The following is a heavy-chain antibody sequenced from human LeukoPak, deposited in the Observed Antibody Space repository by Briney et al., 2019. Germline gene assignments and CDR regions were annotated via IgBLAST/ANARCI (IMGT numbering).Heavy chain of an antibody. D-gene: IGHD6-19*01. CDR2: IYYSGST. Sequence: SETLSLTCTVSGGSISSSSYYWGWIRQPPGKGLEWIGSIYYSGSTYYNPSLKSRVTISVDTSKNQFSLKLSSVTAADTAVYYCARDQGVAGTDYWGQGTLVTVSS. J-gene: IGHJ4*02. V-gene: IGHV4-39*07. CDR3: ARDQGVAGTDY. CDR1: GGSISSSSYY.